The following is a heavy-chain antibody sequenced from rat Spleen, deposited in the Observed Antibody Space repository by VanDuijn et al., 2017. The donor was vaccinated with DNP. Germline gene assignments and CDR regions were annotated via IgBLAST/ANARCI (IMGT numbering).Heavy chain of an antibody. CDR1: GFTFSDYN. D-gene: IGHD1-11*01. CDR3: ARKDENYGGYGDY. J-gene: IGHJ2*01. CDR2: ISYDGSST. Sequence: EVQLVESGGGLVQPGRSLKLSCAASGFTFSDYNMAWVRQAPKKGLEWVATISYDGSSTYYRDSVKGRFTISRDNAKSTLYLQMDSLRSEDTATYYCARKDENYGGYGDYWGQGVMVTVSS. V-gene: IGHV5-7*01.